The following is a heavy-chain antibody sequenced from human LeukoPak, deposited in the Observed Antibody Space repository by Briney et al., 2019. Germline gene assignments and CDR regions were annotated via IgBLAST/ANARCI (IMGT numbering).Heavy chain of an antibody. V-gene: IGHV3-23*01. J-gene: IGHJ4*02. CDR1: GFTFSSYA. Sequence: PGGSLRLSCAASGFTFSSYAMSWVRQAPGKGLEWVSAISGSGGSTYYADSGKGRFIISRDNSKNTLYLQMNSLRDEDTAVYYCAKPWYSSSWYLSDYWGQGTLVTVSS. CDR3: AKPWYSSSWYLSDY. D-gene: IGHD6-13*01. CDR2: ISGSGGST.